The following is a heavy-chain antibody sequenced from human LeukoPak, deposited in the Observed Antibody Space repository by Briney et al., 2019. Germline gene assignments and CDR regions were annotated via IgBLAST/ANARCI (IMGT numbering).Heavy chain of an antibody. Sequence: PGGSLRLSCAASGFTFSSYGMSWVRQAPGKGLEWVSAISGSGGSTYYADSVKGRFTISRDNSKNTLYLLMNSLRAEDTALYYCAKSGIAVASTSVYYYMDVWXKGTTVTISS. J-gene: IGHJ6*03. V-gene: IGHV3-23*01. D-gene: IGHD6-19*01. CDR3: AKSGIAVASTSVYYYMDV. CDR2: ISGSGGST. CDR1: GFTFSSYG.